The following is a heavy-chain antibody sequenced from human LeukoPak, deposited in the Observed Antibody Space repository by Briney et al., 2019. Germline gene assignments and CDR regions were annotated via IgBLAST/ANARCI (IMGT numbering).Heavy chain of an antibody. CDR3: ARPYGSGSYYR. D-gene: IGHD3-10*01. CDR1: GGSISSSSYY. CDR2: TYYSGST. Sequence: SETLSLTCTVSGGSISSSSYYWGWIRQPPGKGLEWIGSTYYSGSTYYNPSLKSRVTISVDTSKNQFSLKLSSVTAADTAVYYCARPYGSGSYYRWGQGTLVTVSS. V-gene: IGHV4-39*01. J-gene: IGHJ4*02.